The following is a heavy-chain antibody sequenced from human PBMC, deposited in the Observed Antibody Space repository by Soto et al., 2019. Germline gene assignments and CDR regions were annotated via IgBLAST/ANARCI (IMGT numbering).Heavy chain of an antibody. D-gene: IGHD3-3*01. CDR3: ASFSRGTWRGFTAY. J-gene: IGHJ4*02. Sequence: QVQLVQSGAEVKKPGSSVKVSCKASGGTLTYSSVSWVRQAPGQGLEWMGGIIPISATPNYAQKFQGRVTFXGXESXATAHMELSSLRSDDTAVYYCASFSRGTWRGFTAYWGQGPLVTVSS. V-gene: IGHV1-69*12. CDR1: GGTLTYSS. CDR2: IIPISATP.